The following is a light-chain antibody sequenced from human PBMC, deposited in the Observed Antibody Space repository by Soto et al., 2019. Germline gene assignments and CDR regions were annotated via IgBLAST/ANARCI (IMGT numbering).Light chain of an antibody. CDR2: SAS. CDR1: QSFSSDY. V-gene: IGKV3-20*01. Sequence: EIVLTQSPGTLSLSPGERATLSCRATQSFSSDYLAWYQQKPGQAPRLLIYSASRRATGTPDRFSGSGSGTDFTLTISRLEPEDFAVYYCQQYISSLTFGGGTKVEIK. J-gene: IGKJ4*01. CDR3: QQYISSLT.